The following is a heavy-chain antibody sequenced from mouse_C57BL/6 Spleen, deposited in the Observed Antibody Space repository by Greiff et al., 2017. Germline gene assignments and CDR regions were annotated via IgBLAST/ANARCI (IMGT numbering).Heavy chain of an antibody. CDR2: ISSGSSTI. J-gene: IGHJ4*01. CDR1: GFTFSDYG. CDR3: ARGYYYAMDY. Sequence: EVQVVESGGGLVKPGGSLKLSCAASGFTFSDYGMHWVRQAPEKGLEWVAYISSGSSTIYYADTVKGRFTISGDNAKNTLFLQMTSLRSEDTAMYYCARGYYYAMDYWGQGTSVTVSS. V-gene: IGHV5-17*01.